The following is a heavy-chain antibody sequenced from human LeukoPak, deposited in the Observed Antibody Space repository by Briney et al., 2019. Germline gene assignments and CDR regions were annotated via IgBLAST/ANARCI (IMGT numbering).Heavy chain of an antibody. CDR3: ARFFAGDSSGYYFVGPNYFDY. J-gene: IGHJ4*02. D-gene: IGHD3-22*01. CDR2: IYYSGST. V-gene: IGHV4-39*01. Sequence: PSETLSLTCSVSGDSISTSSYYWGWIRQPPGKGLEWIGTIYYSGSTYYNPSLTSRVTISVDTSKNQFSLKLSSVTAADTAVYYCARFFAGDSSGYYFVGPNYFDYWGQGTLVTVSS. CDR1: GDSISTSSYY.